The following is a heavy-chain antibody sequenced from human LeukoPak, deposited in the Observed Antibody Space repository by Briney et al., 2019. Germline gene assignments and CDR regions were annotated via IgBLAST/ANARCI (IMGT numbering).Heavy chain of an antibody. CDR2: IYYSGST. J-gene: IGHJ4*02. D-gene: IGHD5-12*01. CDR3: AKDRHSGYDLTY. V-gene: IGHV4-39*02. CDR1: GGSISSSSYY. Sequence: SETLSLTCTVSGGSISSSSYYWGWIRQPPGKGLEWIGSIYYSGSTYYNPSLKSRVTISVDTSKNQFSLKLSSVTAADTAVYYCAKDRHSGYDLTYWGQGTLVTVSS.